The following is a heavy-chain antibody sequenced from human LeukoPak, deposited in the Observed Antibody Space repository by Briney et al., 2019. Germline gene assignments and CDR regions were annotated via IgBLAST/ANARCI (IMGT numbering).Heavy chain of an antibody. CDR2: IYHSGTT. Sequence: PSETLSLTCTVSGGSIRSTTHYWSWIRQPPGKGLEWIGYIYHSGTTNYNPSLRSRVTISVDTSKNQFSLKLSSVTAADTAVYYCATMKAVRVNDFWSGYPDYWGQETLVTVSS. CDR1: GGSIRSTTHY. CDR3: ATMKAVRVNDFWSGYPDY. J-gene: IGHJ4*02. V-gene: IGHV4-61*01. D-gene: IGHD3-3*01.